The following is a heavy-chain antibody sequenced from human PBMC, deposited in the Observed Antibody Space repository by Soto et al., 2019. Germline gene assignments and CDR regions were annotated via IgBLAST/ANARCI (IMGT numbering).Heavy chain of an antibody. D-gene: IGHD3-10*01. CDR1: CGSISSGGYY. J-gene: IGHJ6*02. Sequence: SETLSLTCTVSCGSISSGGYYWSWIRQHPGKGLEWIGYIYYSGSTYYNPSLKSRVTISVDTSKNQFSLKLSSVTAADTAVYYCASNLLESLNYYGSGRGYYYYGMDVWGQGTTVTVSS. CDR2: IYYSGST. V-gene: IGHV4-31*03. CDR3: ASNLLESLNYYGSGRGYYYYGMDV.